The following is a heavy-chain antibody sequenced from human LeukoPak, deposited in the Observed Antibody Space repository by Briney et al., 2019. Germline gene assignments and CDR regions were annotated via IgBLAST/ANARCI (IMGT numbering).Heavy chain of an antibody. D-gene: IGHD3-22*01. CDR2: MYYSGNS. CDR1: GASIRSHY. Sequence: PSETLSLTCTVSGASIRSHYWSWIRQPPGKGLEWIGYMYYSGNSNYNPALKSRVTISIDTSKSQFSLRLSSVTAADTAVYYCARDRAEWQYYFDTSGDYYVGDSFDIWGQGTMVTVSS. J-gene: IGHJ3*02. CDR3: ARDRAEWQYYFDTSGDYYVGDSFDI. V-gene: IGHV4-59*11.